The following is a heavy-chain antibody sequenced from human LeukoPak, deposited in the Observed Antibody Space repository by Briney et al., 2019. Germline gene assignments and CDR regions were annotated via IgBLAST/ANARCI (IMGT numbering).Heavy chain of an antibody. Sequence: SETLSLTCTVSGGSISSSSYYWGWIRQPPGKGLEWIGSIYYSGSTYYNPSPKSQVTISVDTSKNQFSLKLSSVTAADTAVYYCTSLYSSGWSGYYYYMDVWGKGTTVTVSS. CDR2: IYYSGST. CDR1: GGSISSSSYY. D-gene: IGHD6-19*01. V-gene: IGHV4-39*01. J-gene: IGHJ6*03. CDR3: TSLYSSGWSGYYYYMDV.